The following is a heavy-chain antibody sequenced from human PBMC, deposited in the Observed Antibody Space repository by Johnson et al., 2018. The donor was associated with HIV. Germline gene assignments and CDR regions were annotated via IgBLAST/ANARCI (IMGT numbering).Heavy chain of an antibody. J-gene: IGHJ3*02. CDR3: AKESMGAFDI. CDR1: GFTFSSYG. D-gene: IGHD2-8*01. Sequence: VQLVESGGGVVQPWGSLRLSCAASGFTFSSYGMHWVRQAPGKGLEWVAFIRYDGSNKYYADSVKGRFTISRDNSKKTLYLQMNSLRAEYTAVYYCAKESMGAFDIWGQGTMVTVSS. V-gene: IGHV3-30*02. CDR2: IRYDGSNK.